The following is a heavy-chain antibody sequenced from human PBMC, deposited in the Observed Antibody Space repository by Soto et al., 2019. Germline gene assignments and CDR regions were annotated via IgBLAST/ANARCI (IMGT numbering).Heavy chain of an antibody. CDR1: GYTLTELS. J-gene: IGHJ6*02. CDR2: FDPEDGET. V-gene: IGHV1-24*01. CDR3: ATGLRFLEWLFHHYYGMDV. Sequence: GASVKVSCKVSGYTLTELSMHWVRQAPGKGLEWMGGFDPEDGETIYAQKFQGRVTMTEDTSTDTAYMELSSLRSEDTAVYYCATGLRFLEWLFHHYYGMDVWGQGTTVTVSS. D-gene: IGHD3-3*01.